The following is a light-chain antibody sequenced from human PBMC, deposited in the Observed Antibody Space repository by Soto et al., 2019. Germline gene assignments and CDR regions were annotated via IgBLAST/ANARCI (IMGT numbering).Light chain of an antibody. V-gene: IGKV3-15*01. CDR2: GAS. CDR3: QQYNNWPRT. CDR1: QSVSSN. Sequence: EIVMTQSPATLSVSPGERATLSCRASQSVSSNLAWYQQKPGQAPGLLIYGASTRATGIPARFSGSGSATAFTLTISSLPSEDFAVYYCQQYNNWPRTFGQGTKVEIK. J-gene: IGKJ1*01.